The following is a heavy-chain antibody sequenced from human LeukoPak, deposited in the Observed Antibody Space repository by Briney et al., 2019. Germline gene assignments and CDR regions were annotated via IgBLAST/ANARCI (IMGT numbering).Heavy chain of an antibody. D-gene: IGHD5-18*01. CDR2: ISYAGSNK. J-gene: IGHJ4*02. Sequence: PGGSLRLSCAASGFTFSSYAMQWVRQAPGKGLEWVAVISYAGSNKYYADSVKGRFTISRDNSKNTLYLQMNSLRAEDTAVYYCARGRGQLWPYSVGYWGQGTLVTVSS. V-gene: IGHV3-30-3*01. CDR3: ARGRGQLWPYSVGY. CDR1: GFTFSSYA.